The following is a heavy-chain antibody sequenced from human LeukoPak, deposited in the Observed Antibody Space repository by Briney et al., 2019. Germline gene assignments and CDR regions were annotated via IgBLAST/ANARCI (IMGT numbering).Heavy chain of an antibody. Sequence: GGSLRLSCAASGFTFSSYAMSWVRQAPGKGLEWVSAISGSGGSTYYADSVKGRFTISRDSSKNTVYLQMGSLRADDTAVYYCARVGGSGWYGYIDYWGPGTLVRVSS. CDR1: GFTFSSYA. V-gene: IGHV3-23*01. CDR2: ISGSGGST. CDR3: ARVGGSGWYGYIDY. J-gene: IGHJ4*02. D-gene: IGHD6-19*01.